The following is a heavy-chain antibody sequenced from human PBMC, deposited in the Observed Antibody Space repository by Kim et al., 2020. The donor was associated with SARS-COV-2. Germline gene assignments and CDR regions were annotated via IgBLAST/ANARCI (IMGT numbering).Heavy chain of an antibody. Sequence: SETLSLTCNVSDGSINSGGFYWSWVRQHPGKGLEWIGYIYYNGNPYYNPSFKSRVTISVAASKRHFSLKLSSVTAAATAVYYCARDLHPLWG. CDR3: ARDLHPL. CDR1: DGSINSGGFY. J-gene: IGHJ2*01. V-gene: IGHV4-31*03. CDR2: IYYNGNP.